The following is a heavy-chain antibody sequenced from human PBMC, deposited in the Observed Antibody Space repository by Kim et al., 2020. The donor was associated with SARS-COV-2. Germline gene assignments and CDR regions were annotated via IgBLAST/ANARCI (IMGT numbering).Heavy chain of an antibody. CDR2: INQDGSQT. CDR1: GFTFGGNC. Sequence: GGSLRLSCAASGFTFGGNCMTWVRQAAGKGLEWVACINQDGSQTYYVDSAKGRFTISRDNAKNSVYLQMNSLRGEDTAVYYCARGRGVDYWGQGTLVTVSS. J-gene: IGHJ4*02. V-gene: IGHV3-7*04. CDR3: ARGRGVDY.